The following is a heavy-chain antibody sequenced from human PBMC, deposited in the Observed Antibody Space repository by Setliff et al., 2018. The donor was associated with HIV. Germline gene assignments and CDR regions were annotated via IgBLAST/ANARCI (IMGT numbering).Heavy chain of an antibody. CDR3: ARSWGGGAYCSGGSCHKFDY. Sequence: ASVKVSCKASGYTFTSYAMNWVRQAPGQGLEWMGWINTNTGNPTYAQGFTGRFVFSLDTSVSTTYLQISSLKAEETAVYYCARSWGGGAYCSGGSCHKFDYWGQGTLVTVSS. CDR2: INTNTGNP. J-gene: IGHJ4*02. CDR1: GYTFTSYA. D-gene: IGHD2-15*01. V-gene: IGHV7-4-1*02.